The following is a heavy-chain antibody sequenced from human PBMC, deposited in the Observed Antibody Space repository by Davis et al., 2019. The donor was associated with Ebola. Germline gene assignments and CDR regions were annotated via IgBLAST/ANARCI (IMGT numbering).Heavy chain of an antibody. D-gene: IGHD2-15*01. V-gene: IGHV4-38-2*02. Sequence: MPSETLSLTCTVSGYSISSGYYWGWIRQPPGKGLEWIGSIHHSGSTNYNPSLKSRVTISVDKSKNQFSLKLSSVTAADTAVYYCARGRYCSGGSCYWYFDLWGRGTLVTVSS. CDR2: IHHSGST. J-gene: IGHJ2*01. CDR3: ARGRYCSGGSCYWYFDL. CDR1: GYSISSGYY.